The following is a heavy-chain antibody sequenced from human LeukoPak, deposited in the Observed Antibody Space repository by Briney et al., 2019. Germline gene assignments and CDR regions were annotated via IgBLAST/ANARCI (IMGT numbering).Heavy chain of an antibody. CDR1: GYTFTSYD. V-gene: IGHV1-8*01. CDR3: ARSEYSSSWYWFDP. Sequence: APVKGSCKASGYTFTSYDINWVRQATGQGLEWMGWMNPNSGNTGYVQKFQGRVTMTRNTSISTAYMELSSLRSEDTAVYYCARSEYSSSWYWFDPWGQGTLVTVSS. J-gene: IGHJ5*02. CDR2: MNPNSGNT. D-gene: IGHD6-13*01.